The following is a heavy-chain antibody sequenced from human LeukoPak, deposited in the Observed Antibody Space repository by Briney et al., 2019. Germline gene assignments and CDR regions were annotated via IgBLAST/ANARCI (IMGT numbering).Heavy chain of an antibody. CDR2: IYPGDSDT. CDR1: GYSFSTYW. V-gene: IGHV5-51*01. Sequence: GESLKISCKGSGYSFSTYWIAWVRQMPGKGLEWMGIIYPGDSDTRYSPSFQGQVTISADKSISTAYLQWSSLKASDSAIYYCATPTLGSIGEYLFDYWGQGTLVTVSS. J-gene: IGHJ4*02. D-gene: IGHD2-15*01. CDR3: ATPTLGSIGEYLFDY.